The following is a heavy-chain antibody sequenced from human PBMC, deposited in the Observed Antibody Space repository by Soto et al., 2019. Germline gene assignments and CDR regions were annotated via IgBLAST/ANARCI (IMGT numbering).Heavy chain of an antibody. Sequence: GGSLRLSCADSGFTFSSYAMSWVRQAPGKGLDWVSAISGSGGSTYYADSVKGRFTISRDNSKNTLYLQMNSLRAEDTAVYYCAKAYSSPYYFDYWGQGTLVTVSS. CDR2: ISGSGGST. CDR3: AKAYSSPYYFDY. CDR1: GFTFSSYA. D-gene: IGHD6-6*01. J-gene: IGHJ4*02. V-gene: IGHV3-23*01.